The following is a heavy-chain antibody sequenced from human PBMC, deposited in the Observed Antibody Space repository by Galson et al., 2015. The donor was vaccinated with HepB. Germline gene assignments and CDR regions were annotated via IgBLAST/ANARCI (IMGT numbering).Heavy chain of an antibody. CDR2: ISGSGGSK. J-gene: IGHJ4*02. D-gene: IGHD2-2*02. CDR3: AKDIRGRQVPAAIEG. CDR1: GFTFSSYA. Sequence: SLRLSCAASGFTFSSYAMSWVRQAPGKGLEWVSAISGSGGSKYYADSVKGRFTISRDNSKNTLYLQMNSLRAEDTAVYYCAKDIRGRQVPAAIEGWGQGTLVTVSS. V-gene: IGHV3-23*01.